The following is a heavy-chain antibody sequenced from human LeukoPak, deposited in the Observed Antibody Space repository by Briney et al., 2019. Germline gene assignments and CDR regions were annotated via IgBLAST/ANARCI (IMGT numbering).Heavy chain of an antibody. CDR3: AKNYGFDY. D-gene: IGHD3-10*01. CDR2: IRYDGSDK. CDR1: GFTFSSYG. J-gene: IGHJ4*02. Sequence: GGSLRLSCAASGFTFSSYGMHWVRQAPGKGLEWVAFIRYDGSDKYYADSVKGRFTISRDNSKNTLYLQMNSMRVEDTAVYYCAKNYGFDYWGQGTLVTVSS. V-gene: IGHV3-30*02.